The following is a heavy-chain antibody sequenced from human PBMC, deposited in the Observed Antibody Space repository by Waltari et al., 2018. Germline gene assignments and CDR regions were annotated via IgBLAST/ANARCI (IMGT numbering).Heavy chain of an antibody. J-gene: IGHJ4*02. CDR2: ISYSGTT. Sequence: QVQLQESGQGLVTPSETLSLTCTVSGYSISSGYFWGWIRQPPGKGLEWIGRISYSGTTYYNPSLKSRFTISVDTSKNQFSRKLSSVTAADTAVYYCARTPDTALAEYYFDYWGQGALVTVSS. D-gene: IGHD5-18*01. CDR3: ARTPDTALAEYYFDY. CDR1: GYSISSGYF. V-gene: IGHV4-38-2*02.